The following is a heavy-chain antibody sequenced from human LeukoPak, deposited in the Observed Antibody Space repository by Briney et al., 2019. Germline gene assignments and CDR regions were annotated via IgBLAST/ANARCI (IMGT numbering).Heavy chain of an antibody. D-gene: IGHD6-19*01. CDR1: GGSISSYY. CDR2: IYYSGST. Sequence: SETLSLTCTVSGGSISSYYWSWIRQPPGKGLEWIGYIYYSGSTNYNPSLKSRVTISVDTSKNQFSLNLNSVTAADTAEYYCARAPGSAYYPYYYMDVWGKGTTVTVSS. J-gene: IGHJ6*03. V-gene: IGHV4-59*01. CDR3: ARAPGSAYYPYYYMDV.